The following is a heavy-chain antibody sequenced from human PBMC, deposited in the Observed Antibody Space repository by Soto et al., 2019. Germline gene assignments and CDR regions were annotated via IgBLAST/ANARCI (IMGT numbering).Heavy chain of an antibody. D-gene: IGHD5-12*01. J-gene: IGHJ4*02. Sequence: SVKVSFKASGGTFSSYAISWVRQAPGQGLEWMGGIIPIFGTANYAQKFQGRVTITADESTSTAYMELSSLRSEDTAVYYCASRGYADESPGVATDYWGQGTLVTVSS. V-gene: IGHV1-69*13. CDR2: IIPIFGTA. CDR3: ASRGYADESPGVATDY. CDR1: GGTFSSYA.